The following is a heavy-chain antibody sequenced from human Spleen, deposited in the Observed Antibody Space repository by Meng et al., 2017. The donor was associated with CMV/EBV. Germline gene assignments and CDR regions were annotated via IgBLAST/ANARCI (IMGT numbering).Heavy chain of an antibody. V-gene: IGHV3-21*04. Sequence: GGSLRLSCAASGFIFSSYSINWVRQAPGKGLEWVSSISGSSVYIYYADSVKGRFTISRDNAKKSVYLQMNSLRAEDTALYYCAKGRSMLNTYYFDYWGQGTLVTVSS. CDR2: ISGSSVYI. CDR1: GFIFSSYS. J-gene: IGHJ4*02. CDR3: AKGRSMLNTYYFDY. D-gene: IGHD2-8*01.